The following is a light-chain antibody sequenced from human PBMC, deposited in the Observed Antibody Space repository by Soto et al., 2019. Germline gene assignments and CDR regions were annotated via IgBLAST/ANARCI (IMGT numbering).Light chain of an antibody. CDR2: VNT. CDR3: QSFDGSLKI. J-gene: IGLJ2*01. CDR1: NSNIGAGYD. V-gene: IGLV1-40*01. Sequence: QSVLTQPPSVSGAPGQRVTIPCTGNNSNIGAGYDVHWYQQLPGTAPKLLIYVNTNRPSGVPDRLSGSKSGSSASLAIAGLEAEDEADYCCQSFDGSLKIFGGGTKLTVL.